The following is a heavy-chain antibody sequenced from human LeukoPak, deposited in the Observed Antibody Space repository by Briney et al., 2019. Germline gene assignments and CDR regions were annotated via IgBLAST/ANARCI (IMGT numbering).Heavy chain of an antibody. CDR2: ISSSSSYI. CDR1: GFTFSSYS. D-gene: IGHD1-26*01. J-gene: IGHJ3*02. V-gene: IGHV3-21*01. Sequence: GGSLRLSCAASGFTFSSYSVNWVRQAPGKGLEWVSSISSSSSYIYYADSVKGRFTISRDNAKNSLYLQMNSLRAEDTAVYYCARVVVGASHAFDIWGQGTMVTVSS. CDR3: ARVVVGASHAFDI.